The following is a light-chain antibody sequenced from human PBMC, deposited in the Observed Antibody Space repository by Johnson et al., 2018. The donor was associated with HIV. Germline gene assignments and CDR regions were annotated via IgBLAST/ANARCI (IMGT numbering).Light chain of an antibody. V-gene: IGLV1-51*01. Sequence: QSVLTQPPSVSAAPGQKVIISCSGRSSNIGSNYVSWYQHLPGTAPKLLIYENDKRPSGIPDRFSASKSGTSATLDITGLQTGDEGDYCCGSWDNTLSVFVLGAGTKVTVL. CDR2: END. J-gene: IGLJ1*01. CDR1: SSNIGSNY. CDR3: GSWDNTLSVFV.